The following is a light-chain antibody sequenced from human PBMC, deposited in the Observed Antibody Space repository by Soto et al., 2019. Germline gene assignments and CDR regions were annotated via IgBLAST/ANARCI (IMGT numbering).Light chain of an antibody. Sequence: DIQMTQSPSTLSASVGDRVTITCRASQSISVWVAWYQQKAGKAPNLLIYKASRLESGVPSRFSGSGSETEFTLPISGLQPGDSATYYCQQYNSYSPTFGQGTKVEVK. CDR2: KAS. J-gene: IGKJ1*01. CDR1: QSISVW. CDR3: QQYNSYSPT. V-gene: IGKV1-5*03.